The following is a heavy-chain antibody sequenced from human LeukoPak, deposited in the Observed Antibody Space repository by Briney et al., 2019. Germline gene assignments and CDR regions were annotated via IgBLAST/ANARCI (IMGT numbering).Heavy chain of an antibody. CDR2: IYSDSST. CDR1: GFTVTIIF. V-gene: IGHV3-66*01. J-gene: IGHJ4*02. CDR3: ARVQDVRLFREY. Sequence: PGGSLRPSSAASGFTVTIIFMCWVRQAPGKGLEWVSVIYSDSSTFYADSVKGRFTISRDISKNTLYLQMNSLRAEDTGLYYCARVQDVRLFREYWGQGTLVTVSS. D-gene: IGHD2-21*01.